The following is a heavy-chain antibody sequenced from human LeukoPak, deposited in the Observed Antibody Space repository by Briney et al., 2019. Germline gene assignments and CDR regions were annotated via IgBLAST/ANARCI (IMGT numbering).Heavy chain of an antibody. D-gene: IGHD3-9*01. Sequence: PSETLSLTCTVSGGSISSYYLSWIRQPPGKGLEWIGYIYYSGSTNYNPSLKSRVTISVDTSKNQFSLKLSSVTAADTAVYYCARVDWNWYFDLWGRGTLVTVSS. CDR2: IYYSGST. CDR1: GGSISSYY. J-gene: IGHJ2*01. V-gene: IGHV4-59*01. CDR3: ARVDWNWYFDL.